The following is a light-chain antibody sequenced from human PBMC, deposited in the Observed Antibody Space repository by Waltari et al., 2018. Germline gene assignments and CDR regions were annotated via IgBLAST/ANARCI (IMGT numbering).Light chain of an antibody. J-gene: IGLJ2*01. Sequence: SYELTQAPSVSVSPGQTATISCSGDVLPHQYAYGYQQKPGKAPVVVLYKDTQRPSGIPARFSGSSSGTTVTLTISGDQAEDEADYYCQSIDSIVVFGGGTKLTV. V-gene: IGLV3-25*03. CDR2: KDT. CDR3: QSIDSIVV. CDR1: VLPHQY.